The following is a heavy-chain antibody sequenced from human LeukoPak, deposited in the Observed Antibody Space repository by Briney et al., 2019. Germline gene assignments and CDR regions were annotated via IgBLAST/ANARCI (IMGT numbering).Heavy chain of an antibody. D-gene: IGHD6-13*01. CDR3: ARETQPLVGFDY. V-gene: IGHV4-34*01. CDR1: GGSFSGYY. Sequence: SETLSLTCAVYGGSFSGYYWSWIRQPPGKGLEWIGEINHSGSTNYNPSLKSRVTISVDTSKNQFSLKLSSVTAADTAVYYCARETQPLVGFDYWGQGTLVTVSS. J-gene: IGHJ4*02. CDR2: INHSGST.